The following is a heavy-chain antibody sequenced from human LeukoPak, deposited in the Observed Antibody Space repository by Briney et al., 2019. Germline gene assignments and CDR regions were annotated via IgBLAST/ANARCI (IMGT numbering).Heavy chain of an antibody. V-gene: IGHV4-39*01. J-gene: IGHJ4*02. D-gene: IGHD3-10*01. CDR1: GGSISSSSYY. CDR3: ASFYGSGSPPRFDY. Sequence: PSETLSLTCTVSGGSISSSSYYWGWIRQPPGKGLEWIGSIYYSGSTYYNPSLKSRVTISVDTSKNQFSLKLSSVTAADTAVYYCASFYGSGSPPRFDYRGQGTLVTVSS. CDR2: IYYSGST.